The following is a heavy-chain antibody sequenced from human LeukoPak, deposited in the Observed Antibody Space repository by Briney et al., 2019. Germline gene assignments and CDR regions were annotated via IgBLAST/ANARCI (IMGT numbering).Heavy chain of an antibody. Sequence: GASVTVSCKASGYTFTGYYMHWVRQAPGQGLGWMGCINPNSGGTNYAQNFQGRVTMTRDTSISTAYMELSRLRSDDTAVYYCARDASVVVVPAAISFIDYWGQGTLVTVSS. V-gene: IGHV1-2*02. D-gene: IGHD2-2*01. CDR1: GYTFTGYY. J-gene: IGHJ4*02. CDR2: INPNSGGT. CDR3: ARDASVVVVPAAISFIDY.